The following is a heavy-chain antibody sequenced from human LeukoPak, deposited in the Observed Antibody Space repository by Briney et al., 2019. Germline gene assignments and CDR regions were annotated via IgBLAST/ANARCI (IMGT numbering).Heavy chain of an antibody. J-gene: IGHJ4*02. CDR3: AKVHYTASFPGSFPGRNYFDS. CDR1: RFAFSGYA. D-gene: IGHD1-26*01. V-gene: IGHV3-23*01. CDR2: IGARGDVT. Sequence: GGSLRLSCTVSRFAFSGYAMSWVRQAPGKGPEWVSSIGARGDVTYSADSVKGRFTISRDNSKRTLFLQMNSLRAEDTAVYYCAKVHYTASFPGSFPGRNYFDSWGQGSPVTVSS.